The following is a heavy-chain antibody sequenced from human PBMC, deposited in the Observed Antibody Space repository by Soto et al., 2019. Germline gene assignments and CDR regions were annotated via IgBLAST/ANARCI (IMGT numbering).Heavy chain of an antibody. Sequence: QVQLQESGPGLVKPSQTLSLTCTVSGGSISSGDYYWSWIRQPPGKGLEWIGYIYYSGSTNYNPSLKSRLTISVDTSKNQFSLKLSSVTAADTAVYYCVRASRYSSSWFYFNYWGQGTLVTVSS. D-gene: IGHD6-13*01. V-gene: IGHV4-30-4*01. CDR3: VRASRYSSSWFYFNY. J-gene: IGHJ4*02. CDR2: IYYSGST. CDR1: GGSISSGDYY.